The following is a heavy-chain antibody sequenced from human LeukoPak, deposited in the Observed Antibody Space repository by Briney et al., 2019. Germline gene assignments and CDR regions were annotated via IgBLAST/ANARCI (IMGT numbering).Heavy chain of an antibody. CDR2: FYYSGST. Sequence: PSETLSLTCSVSGGSGCSYCWSWIRQPPGKGLEWIGYFYYSGSTNYNPSLKSRVTMSLDTSKNHFSLKLSSVIASDTAVYYCASSPGYGEGDFHYWGQGTLVTVSS. D-gene: IGHD4-17*01. V-gene: IGHV4-59*08. CDR3: ASSPGYGEGDFHY. CDR1: GGSGCSYC. J-gene: IGHJ4*02.